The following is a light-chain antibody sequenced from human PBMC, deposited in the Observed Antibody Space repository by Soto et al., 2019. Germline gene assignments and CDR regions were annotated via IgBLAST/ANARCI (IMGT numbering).Light chain of an antibody. CDR1: QGISSA. Sequence: AIELTQSPSSLSASVGGSVTMHCRASQGISSAVAWYQQKPGKPPKLLMYDASSLESGVPPRFSGSGSGTDFTLSISSLQPEDVATYYCQQFNNYPLTFGQGTRLEIK. J-gene: IGKJ5*01. CDR3: QQFNNYPLT. CDR2: DAS. V-gene: IGKV1D-13*01.